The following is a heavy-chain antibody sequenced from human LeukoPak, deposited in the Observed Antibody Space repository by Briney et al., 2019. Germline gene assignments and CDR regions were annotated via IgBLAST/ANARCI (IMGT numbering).Heavy chain of an antibody. D-gene: IGHD1-7*01. CDR3: AREGTTGGYYDY. Sequence: GESLKISCKGSGYSFTTYRIGWVRQMPGKGLEWMGIIYPGDSDTRYSPSLQGQVTISVDKSITTAYVQWSSLKASDSAMYYCAREGTTGGYYDYWGQGTLVTVSS. V-gene: IGHV5-51*01. CDR1: GYSFTTYR. CDR2: IYPGDSDT. J-gene: IGHJ4*03.